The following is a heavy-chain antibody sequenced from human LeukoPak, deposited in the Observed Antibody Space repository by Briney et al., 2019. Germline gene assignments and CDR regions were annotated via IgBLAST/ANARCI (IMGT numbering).Heavy chain of an antibody. CDR3: ARVIRDGYNYYYYYMGV. V-gene: IGHV4-4*09. CDR1: GGSISSYY. Sequence: SETLSLTCTVSGGSISSYYWSWIGQPPGKGLEWIGYIYTSGSTNYNPSLKSRVTISVDTSKNQFSLKLSSVTAADTAVYYCARVIRDGYNYYYYYMGVWGKGTTVTVSS. D-gene: IGHD5-24*01. J-gene: IGHJ6*03. CDR2: IYTSGST.